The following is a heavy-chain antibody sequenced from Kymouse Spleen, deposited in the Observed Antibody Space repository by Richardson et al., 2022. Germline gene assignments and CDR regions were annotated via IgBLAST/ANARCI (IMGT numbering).Heavy chain of an antibody. Sequence: QLQLQESGPGLVKPSETLSLTCTVSGGSISSSSYYWGWIRQPPGKGLEWIGSIYYSGSTYYNPSLKSRVTISVDTSKNQFSLKLSSVTAADTAVYYCARRDYYGSGSYPLSYYYGMDVWGQGTTVTVSS. CDR1: GGSISSSSYY. CDR2: IYYSGST. CDR3: ARRDYYGSGSYPLSYYYGMDV. D-gene: IGHD3-10*01. J-gene: IGHJ6*02. V-gene: IGHV4-39*01.